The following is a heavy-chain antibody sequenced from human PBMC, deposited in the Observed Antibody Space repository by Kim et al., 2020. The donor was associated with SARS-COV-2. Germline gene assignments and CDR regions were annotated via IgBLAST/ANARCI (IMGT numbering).Heavy chain of an antibody. CDR2: ISGSGGST. J-gene: IGHJ4*02. V-gene: IGHV3-23*01. D-gene: IGHD3-9*01. CDR3: AQDFDILPGYRPDY. CDR1: GFTFSTYA. Sequence: GGYLRLSCAASGFTFSTYAMSWVRQAPGKGLEWVSTISGSGGSTYYADSVKGRFTISRDNSKNTLYLQMNSLRAEDTAVYYCAQDFDILPGYRPDYWGQGTLVTVSS.